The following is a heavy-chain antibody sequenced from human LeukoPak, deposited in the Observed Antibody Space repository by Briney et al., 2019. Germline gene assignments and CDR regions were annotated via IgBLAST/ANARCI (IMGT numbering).Heavy chain of an antibody. D-gene: IGHD6-19*01. V-gene: IGHV3-33*06. CDR3: AKHQESMAGTSLDY. J-gene: IGHJ4*02. Sequence: GRSLRLSCAASGFTFSSYGMHWVRQAPGKGLEWVAVIWYDGSNKYYADSVKGRFTISRDNSKNTLYLQMNSLRAEDTAVYYCAKHQESMAGTSLDYWGQGTLVTVSS. CDR2: IWYDGSNK. CDR1: GFTFSSYG.